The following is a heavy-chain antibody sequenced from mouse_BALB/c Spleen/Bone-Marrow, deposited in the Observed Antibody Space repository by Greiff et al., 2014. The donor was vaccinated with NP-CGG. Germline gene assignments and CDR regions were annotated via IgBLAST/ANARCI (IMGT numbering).Heavy chain of an antibody. J-gene: IGHJ4*01. CDR3: ARSDGYRAMDY. D-gene: IGHD2-3*01. CDR2: IYPGDGDT. V-gene: IGHV1-82*01. Sequence: QVQLKQSGPELVKPGASVKISCKASGYAFSSSWMNWVKQRPGQGLEWIGRIYPGDGDTNYNGKFKGKATLTADKSSSTAYMQLSSLTSGDSAVYFCARSDGYRAMDYWGQGTSVSVSS. CDR1: GYAFSSSW.